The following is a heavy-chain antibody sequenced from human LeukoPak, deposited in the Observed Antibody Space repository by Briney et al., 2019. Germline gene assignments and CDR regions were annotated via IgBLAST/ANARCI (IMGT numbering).Heavy chain of an antibody. CDR3: ARVGASTVTTVY. Sequence: ASVKVSCKASGYTFTSYYMHWVRQAPGQGLEWMGIINPSGGSASYAQKFQGRVTMTRDTSTSTVYMELSSLRSEDTAVYYCARVGASTVTTVYWGQGTLVTVSS. CDR2: INPSGGSA. D-gene: IGHD4-17*01. CDR1: GYTFTSYY. V-gene: IGHV1-46*01. J-gene: IGHJ4*02.